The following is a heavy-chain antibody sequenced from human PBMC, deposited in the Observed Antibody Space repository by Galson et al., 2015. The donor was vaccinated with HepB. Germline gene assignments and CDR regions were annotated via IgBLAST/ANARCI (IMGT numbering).Heavy chain of an antibody. J-gene: IGHJ6*02. V-gene: IGHV6-1*01. CDR1: GDSVSSNSAA. CDR2: TYYRSKWYS. Sequence: CAISGDSVSSNSAAWNWIRQSPSRGLEWLGRTYYRSKWYSDYAVSVKSRITINPDTSKNQFSLQLNSVTPEDTAVYYCAREGIISYYYGMDVWVQGTTVTVSS. D-gene: IGHD3-10*01. CDR3: AREGIISYYYGMDV.